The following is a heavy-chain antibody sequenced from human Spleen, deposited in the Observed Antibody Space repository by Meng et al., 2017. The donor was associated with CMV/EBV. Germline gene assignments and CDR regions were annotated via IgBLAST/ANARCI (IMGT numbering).Heavy chain of an antibody. J-gene: IGHJ6*02. CDR1: GGSFSGYY. V-gene: IGHV4-34*01. Sequence: SETLSLTCAVYGGSFSGYYWSWIRQPPGKGLEWIGEINHSGSTNYYPSLKSRVTISIDTSKNQFSLKLSSVTAADTAVYYCARDDSSSTPPHYYYYGMDVWGQGTTVTVSS. D-gene: IGHD6-13*01. CDR3: ARDDSSSTPPHYYYYGMDV. CDR2: INHSGST.